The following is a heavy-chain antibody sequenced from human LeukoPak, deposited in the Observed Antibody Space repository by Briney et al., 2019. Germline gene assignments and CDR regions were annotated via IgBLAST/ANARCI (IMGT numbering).Heavy chain of an antibody. J-gene: IGHJ5*02. V-gene: IGHV3-30*03. CDR2: ISYDGSNK. CDR3: ARGRSIAGDWFDP. D-gene: IGHD6-13*01. Sequence: GRSLRLSCAASGFTFSSYGMHWVRQAPGKGLEWVAVISYDGSNKYYADSVKGRFTISRDNSKNTLYLQMNSLRAEDTAVYYCARGRSIAGDWFDPWGQGTLVTVSS. CDR1: GFTFSSYG.